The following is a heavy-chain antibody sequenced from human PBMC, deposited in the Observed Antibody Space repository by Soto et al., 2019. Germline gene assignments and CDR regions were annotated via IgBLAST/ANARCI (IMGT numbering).Heavy chain of an antibody. D-gene: IGHD3-22*01. V-gene: IGHV1-58*01. CDR2: IVVGSGNT. Sequence: SVKVSCKASGFTFTSSAVQWVRQARGQRLEWIGWIVVGSGNTNYAQKFQERVTITRDMSTSTAYMELSSLRSEDTAVYYCAAGFNHRERITMIVVVSPDDAFDIWGQGTMVTVSS. CDR3: AAGFNHRERITMIVVVSPDDAFDI. CDR1: GFTFTSSA. J-gene: IGHJ3*02.